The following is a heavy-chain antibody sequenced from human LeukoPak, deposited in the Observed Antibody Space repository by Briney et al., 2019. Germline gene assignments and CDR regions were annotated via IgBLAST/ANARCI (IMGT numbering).Heavy chain of an antibody. V-gene: IGHV3-21*01. CDR2: ISSSSSYI. CDR3: AGGYNKMYYYDSSGYTPFDC. D-gene: IGHD3-22*01. Sequence: GGSLRLSGAASGFTFSRYSLNWVRQPPGKGLEWVSSISSSSSYIYNADSVKGRFTISRDIPYNALYLQNNSLRAEDTAVYYCAGGYNKMYYYDSSGYTPFDCWGQGTLVTVSS. CDR1: GFTFSRYS. J-gene: IGHJ4*02.